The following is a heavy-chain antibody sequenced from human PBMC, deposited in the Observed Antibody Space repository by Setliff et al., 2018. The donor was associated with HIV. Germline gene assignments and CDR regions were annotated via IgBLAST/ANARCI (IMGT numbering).Heavy chain of an antibody. CDR1: ESSISSGYY. Sequence: SETLSLTCSVSESSISSGYYWGWIRQPPGKGLEWIASISHSGSTYHNPSLKSRVTISVDTSKKQFSLKLSSVTAADTAVYYCARLVEAYDSSGYFFNWFDPWGQGTLVTVSS. D-gene: IGHD3-22*01. J-gene: IGHJ5*02. CDR2: ISHSGST. V-gene: IGHV4-38-2*02. CDR3: ARLVEAYDSSGYFFNWFDP.